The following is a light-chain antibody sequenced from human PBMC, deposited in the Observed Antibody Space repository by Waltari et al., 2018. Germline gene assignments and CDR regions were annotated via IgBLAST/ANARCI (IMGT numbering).Light chain of an antibody. Sequence: QSGLTQPASVSGSPGQSITISCTASGNDFNTSNFVSWYQQHPGQAPRLIIYEVSTRPSAVADRFSGSKSGYTAALTIAGLQTDDEADYYCSAYSYVDTPYVVGSGTKVTVL. J-gene: IGLJ1*01. CDR3: SAYSYVDTPYV. CDR2: EVS. V-gene: IGLV2-14*01. CDR1: GNDFNTSNF.